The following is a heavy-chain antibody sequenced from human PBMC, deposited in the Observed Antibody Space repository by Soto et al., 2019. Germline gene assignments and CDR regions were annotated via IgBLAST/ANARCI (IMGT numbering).Heavy chain of an antibody. Sequence: QVQLQESGPGLVKSSETLSLTCTVSGGYINSYYWNWIRQPPGKGLEWIGYIYYSGSTNYNPSLKSRVVISVDTSKNQFYLKLRSVTAADTAMYYCAKNDDHGSSYHGMDVWGQGTTVTVSS. V-gene: IGHV4-59*01. J-gene: IGHJ6*01. CDR3: AKNDDHGSSYHGMDV. CDR2: IYYSGST. D-gene: IGHD4-17*01. CDR1: GGYINSYY.